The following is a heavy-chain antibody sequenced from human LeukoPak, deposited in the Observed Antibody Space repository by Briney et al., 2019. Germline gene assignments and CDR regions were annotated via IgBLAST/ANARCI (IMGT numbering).Heavy chain of an antibody. CDR3: ARGSTQNDY. D-gene: IGHD2-2*01. J-gene: IGHJ4*02. CDR1: GFTFSSYA. V-gene: IGHV3-23*01. Sequence: GGSLRLSCAASGFTFSSYAMSWVRQAPGKGLEWVSLIRGSGDNTYYADSVKGRFTIARDNAKNSLYLQMNSLRAEDTAVYYCARGSTQNDYWGQGTLVTVSS. CDR2: IRGSGDNT.